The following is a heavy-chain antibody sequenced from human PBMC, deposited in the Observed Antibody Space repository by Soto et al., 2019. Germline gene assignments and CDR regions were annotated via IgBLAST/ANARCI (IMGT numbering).Heavy chain of an antibody. J-gene: IGHJ3*02. CDR3: AREGSNDAFDI. CDR2: INSDGSST. CDR1: GFTFSSYW. D-gene: IGHD1-26*01. V-gene: IGHV3-74*01. Sequence: GGSLRLSCAASGFTFSSYWMHWVRQAPGKGLVWVSRINSDGSSTSYADSVKGRFTISRDNAKNTLYLQMNSLRAEDTAVYYCAREGSNDAFDIWGQGTMVTVSS.